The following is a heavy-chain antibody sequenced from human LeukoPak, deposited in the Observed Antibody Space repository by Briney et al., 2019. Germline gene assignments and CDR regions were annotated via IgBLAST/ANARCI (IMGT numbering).Heavy chain of an antibody. D-gene: IGHD3-22*01. CDR2: ISAYNGNT. CDR1: GYTFTGYY. J-gene: IGHJ4*02. CDR3: ARDPLGNYDSSGYDY. V-gene: IGHV1-18*04. Sequence: GASVKVSCKASGYTFTGYYMHWVRQAPGQGLEWMGWISAYNGNTNYAQKLQGRVTMTTDTSTSTAYMELRSLRSDDTAVYYCARDPLGNYDSSGYDYWGQGTLVTVSS.